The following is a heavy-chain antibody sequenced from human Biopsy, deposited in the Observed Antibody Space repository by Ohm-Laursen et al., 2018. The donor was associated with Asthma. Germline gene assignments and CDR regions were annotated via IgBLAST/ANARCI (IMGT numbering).Heavy chain of an antibody. CDR2: IDWEEDK. J-gene: IGHJ4*02. CDR3: TRHNDY. Sequence: TQTLTLTCFFSGFSLSSSGANVNWIRQPPGKALEWLARIDWEEDKFYSTSLRTRLTISKGSSEDQVVLTMTNMGPVDTATYYCTRHNDYWGPGILVTISS. D-gene: IGHD1-14*01. CDR1: GFSLSSSGAN. V-gene: IGHV2-70*04.